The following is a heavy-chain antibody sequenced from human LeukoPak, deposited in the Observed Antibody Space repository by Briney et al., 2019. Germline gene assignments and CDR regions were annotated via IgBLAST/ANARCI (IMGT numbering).Heavy chain of an antibody. D-gene: IGHD6-19*01. CDR2: INPNSGGT. CDR3: ARVLFYSSGNKSNRVDY. J-gene: IGHJ4*02. CDR1: GYTFTGYY. Sequence: ASVKVSCRASGYTFTGYYIHWVRQAPGQGLEWMGWINPNSGGTNSAQKFQGRVTMTRDTSISTAYMELSRLRSDDTAVYYCARVLFYSSGNKSNRVDYWGQGTLVTVSS. V-gene: IGHV1-2*02.